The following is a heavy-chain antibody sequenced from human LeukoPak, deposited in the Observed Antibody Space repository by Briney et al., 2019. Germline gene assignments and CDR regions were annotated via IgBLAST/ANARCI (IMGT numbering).Heavy chain of an antibody. CDR3: ARGATFRGTYYMDV. V-gene: IGHV4-59*11. J-gene: IGHJ6*03. CDR1: GGPISTHY. Sequence: SSETLSLTCIVSGGPISTHYWSWSRQPPGKGLEWIGYNDYSGSTNYDPSLKSRVTISVDTSKNQFSLKLNSVTAADTAVYYCARGATFRGTYYMDVWGKGTTVTVSS. CDR2: NDYSGST. D-gene: IGHD3-10*01.